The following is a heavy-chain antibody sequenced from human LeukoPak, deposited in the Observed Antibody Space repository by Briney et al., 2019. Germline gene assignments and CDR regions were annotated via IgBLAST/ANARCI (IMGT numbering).Heavy chain of an antibody. Sequence: SETLSLTCTVSGGSISSYYWSWIRQPPGKGLEWIGYIYYSGSTNYNPSLKSRVTISVDTSKNQFSLKLSSVTAADTAVYYCARDGTIPRGAVDYWGQGTLVTVSS. J-gene: IGHJ4*02. CDR1: GGSISSYY. D-gene: IGHD3-3*01. CDR3: ARDGTIPRGAVDY. V-gene: IGHV4-59*12. CDR2: IYYSGST.